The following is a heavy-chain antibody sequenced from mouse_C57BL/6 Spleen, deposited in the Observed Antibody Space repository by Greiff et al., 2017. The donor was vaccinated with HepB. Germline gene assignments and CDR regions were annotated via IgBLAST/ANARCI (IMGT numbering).Heavy chain of an antibody. CDR3: ARQETNYYGSSYGFAY. J-gene: IGHJ3*01. V-gene: IGHV1-61*01. CDR2: IYPSDSET. Sequence: VQLQQSGAELVRPGSSVKLSCKASGYTFTSYWMDWVKQRPGQGLEWIGNIYPSDSETHYNQKFKDKATLTVDKSSSTAYMQLSSLTSEDSAVYYCARQETNYYGSSYGFAYWGQVTLVTVSA. D-gene: IGHD1-1*01. CDR1: GYTFTSYW.